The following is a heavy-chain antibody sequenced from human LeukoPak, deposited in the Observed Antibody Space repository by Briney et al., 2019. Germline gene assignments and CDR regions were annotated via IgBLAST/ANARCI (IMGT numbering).Heavy chain of an antibody. CDR2: INRDGSVR. D-gene: IGHD5/OR15-5a*01. CDR3: ARDPGSSAFAS. CDR1: GFTFSSYW. J-gene: IGHJ4*02. Sequence: GGSLRLSCAASGFTFSSYWMSWVRQTPEKGLEFVANINRDGSVRNYVDSVKGRFTISRDNAENSLHLQMNSLRADDTAVYYCARDPGSSAFASWGQGTLVTVSS. V-gene: IGHV3-7*01.